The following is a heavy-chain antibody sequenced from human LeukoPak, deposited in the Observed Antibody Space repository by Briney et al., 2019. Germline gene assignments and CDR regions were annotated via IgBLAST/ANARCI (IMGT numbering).Heavy chain of an antibody. CDR2: IDPSDSYT. J-gene: IGHJ4*02. CDR1: GYRFTSYW. D-gene: IGHD3-9*01. CDR3: ARERYFDWLLSFDY. V-gene: IGHV5-10-1*01. Sequence: GESLRISCKGSGYRFTSYWISWVRQMPGKGLEWMGRIDPSDSYTNYSSSFQGHVTISADKSISTAYLQWSSLKASDTAMYYCARERYFDWLLSFDYWGQGTLVTVSS.